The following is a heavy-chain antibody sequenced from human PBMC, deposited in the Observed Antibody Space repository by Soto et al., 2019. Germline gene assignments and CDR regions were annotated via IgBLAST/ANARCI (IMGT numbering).Heavy chain of an antibody. CDR3: ARDRPSLKWELMY. V-gene: IGHV3-30-3*01. J-gene: IGHJ4*02. D-gene: IGHD1-26*01. Sequence: GGSLRLSCAASGFTFSSYAMHWVRQAPGKGLEWVAVISYDGSNKYYADSVKGRFTISRDNSKNTLYLQMNSLRAEETAVYYCARDRPSLKWELMYWGQGTLVTVSS. CDR1: GFTFSSYA. CDR2: ISYDGSNK.